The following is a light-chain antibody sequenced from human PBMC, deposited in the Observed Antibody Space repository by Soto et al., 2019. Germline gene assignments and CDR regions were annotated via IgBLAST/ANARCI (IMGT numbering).Light chain of an antibody. CDR1: QTISSSY. CDR3: QQYGSRRFT. CDR2: GAS. V-gene: IGKV3-20*01. J-gene: IGKJ2*01. Sequence: EIVLTQSPGTLSLSPGERATLSCRASQTISSSYLAWYQQKPGQAPRLLIYGASSRATGIPDRFSGSGSGTDFTLTISRLEPEDFAVYYCQQYGSRRFTFGQGTKVDIK.